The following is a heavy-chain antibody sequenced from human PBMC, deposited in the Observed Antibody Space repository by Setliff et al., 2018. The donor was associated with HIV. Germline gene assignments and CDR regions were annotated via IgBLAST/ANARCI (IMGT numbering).Heavy chain of an antibody. Sequence: GESLKLPCQGSGYSFTSNWIGWVRQMPGKGLEWMGIIHPVDSDTRYSPSFQGQVTISADTSISTAYLQWSTLKASDTAIYYCARHRHTAAGTLDAFDIWGKGTVVTVSS. J-gene: IGHJ3*02. D-gene: IGHD6-13*01. CDR3: ARHRHTAAGTLDAFDI. CDR1: GYSFTSNW. V-gene: IGHV5-51*01. CDR2: IHPVDSDT.